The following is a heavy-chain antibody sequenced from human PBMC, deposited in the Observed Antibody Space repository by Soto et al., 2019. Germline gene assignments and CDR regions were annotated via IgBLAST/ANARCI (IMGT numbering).Heavy chain of an antibody. CDR1: GFTVSSHD. D-gene: IGHD6-19*01. J-gene: IGHJ4*02. Sequence: EVQLVESGGGLVQPGGSLRLSCAASGFTVSSHDIHWVRQRTGKGLEWVSGMGVAGDTYFIGSVKGRFTISRESAKNSLYLQMNSLRGEDTAVYYCTRVTSSGCDSWVQGTLVTVS. V-gene: IGHV3-13*01. CDR3: TRVTSSGCDS. CDR2: MGVAGDT.